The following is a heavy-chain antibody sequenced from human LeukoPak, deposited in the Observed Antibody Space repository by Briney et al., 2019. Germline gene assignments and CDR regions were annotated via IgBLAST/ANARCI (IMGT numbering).Heavy chain of an antibody. D-gene: IGHD6-13*01. CDR3: ARHEDPYSSSWYVDY. Sequence: SETLSLTCTVSGGSISSSSYYWGWIRQPPGKGLEWIGSIYYSGSTYYNPSLKSRVTISVDTSKNQFSLKLSSVTAADTAVYYCARHEDPYSSSWYVDYWGQGTLVTVSS. J-gene: IGHJ4*02. V-gene: IGHV4-39*01. CDR1: GGSISSSSYY. CDR2: IYYSGST.